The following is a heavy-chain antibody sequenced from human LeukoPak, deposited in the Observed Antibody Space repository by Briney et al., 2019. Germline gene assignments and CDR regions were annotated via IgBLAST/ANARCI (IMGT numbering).Heavy chain of an antibody. D-gene: IGHD3-3*01. CDR1: GYTFTGYY. V-gene: IGHV1-2*06. Sequence: ASVKVSCKASGYTFTGYYMHWVRQAPGQGLEWMGRINPNSGGTNYAQKFQGRLTLTTDTSTSTVYMELRSLRSDDTAIYYCASPRGSRGTYDFWSGYDNYFDPWGQGTLVTVSS. CDR3: ASPRGSRGTYDFWSGYDNYFDP. J-gene: IGHJ5*02. CDR2: INPNSGGT.